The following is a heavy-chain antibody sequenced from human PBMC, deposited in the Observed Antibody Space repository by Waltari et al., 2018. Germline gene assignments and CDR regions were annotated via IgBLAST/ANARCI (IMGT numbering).Heavy chain of an antibody. D-gene: IGHD2-8*01. CDR1: GYSISSGYY. CDR2: IYHSGST. CDR3: ARLLNGACDF. Sequence: QVQLQESGPGLEKPSETLSLTCAVSGYSISSGYYWGWIRQPPGKGLEWIGRIYHSGSTYYNPALKSRVTISVDTSKNQFSLKLSSVTAADTAVYYCARLLNGACDFWGQGTMVTVSS. V-gene: IGHV4-38-2*01. J-gene: IGHJ3*01.